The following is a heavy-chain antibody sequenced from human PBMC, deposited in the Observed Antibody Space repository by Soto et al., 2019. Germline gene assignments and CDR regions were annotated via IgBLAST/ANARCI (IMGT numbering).Heavy chain of an antibody. CDR1: GGSISSSSYY. CDR2: IYYSGST. Sequence: QLQLQESGPGLVKPSATLSLTCTVSGGSISSSSYYWGWLRQPPGKGLEWIGSIYYSGSTYYNPSLKSRVSSSVDTSKSQFSRKLSSVTAADTAVYYCGRARGATETYIVAWGVFDYWGQGTLVTVSS. CDR3: GRARGATETYIVAWGVFDY. V-gene: IGHV4-39*01. D-gene: IGHD3-10*01. J-gene: IGHJ4*02.